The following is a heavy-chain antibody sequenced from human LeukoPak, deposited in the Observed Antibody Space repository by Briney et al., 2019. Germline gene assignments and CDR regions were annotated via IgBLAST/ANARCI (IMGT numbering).Heavy chain of an antibody. CDR2: IYSGGST. CDR1: GFTVSSNY. CDR3: ARATAPSKFDY. Sequence: GGSLRPSCAASGFTVSSNYMSWVRQAPGKGLEWVSVIYSGGSTYYADSVKGRFTISRDNSKNTLYLQMNSLRAEDTAVYYCARATAPSKFDYWGQGTLVTVSS. D-gene: IGHD5-12*01. V-gene: IGHV3-66*01. J-gene: IGHJ4*02.